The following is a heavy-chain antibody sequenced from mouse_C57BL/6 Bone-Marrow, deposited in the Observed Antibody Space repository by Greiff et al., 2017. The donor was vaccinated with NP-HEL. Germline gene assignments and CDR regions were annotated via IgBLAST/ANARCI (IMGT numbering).Heavy chain of an antibody. CDR2: ISYSGST. CDR3: VRSGGYYAMDY. J-gene: IGHJ4*01. Sequence: VKLQESGPGLAKPSQTLSLTCSVSGLSITSVYWTWIRKFPWTKLEYKGYISYSGSTYYNPSLISRISITRDTSTNQYYLQLDSVTPEDRATYYCVRSGGYYAMDYWGQGTSVTVSS. CDR1: GLSITSVY. V-gene: IGHV3-8*01.